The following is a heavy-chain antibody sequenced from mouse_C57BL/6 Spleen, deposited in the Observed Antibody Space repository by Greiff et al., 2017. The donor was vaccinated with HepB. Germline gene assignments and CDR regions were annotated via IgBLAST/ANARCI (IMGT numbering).Heavy chain of an antibody. Sequence: VQLQQSGPELVKPGASVKISCKASGYSFTDYNMNWVKQSNGKSLEWIGVINPNYGTTSYNQKFKDKATLTVDKSSSTAYMQLNSLTSEDSAVYCCARDITTIVARYIDVWGPGTTVTVSS. CDR2: INPNYGTT. D-gene: IGHD1-1*01. CDR1: GYSFTDYN. CDR3: ARDITTIVARYIDV. J-gene: IGHJ1*01. V-gene: IGHV1-39*01.